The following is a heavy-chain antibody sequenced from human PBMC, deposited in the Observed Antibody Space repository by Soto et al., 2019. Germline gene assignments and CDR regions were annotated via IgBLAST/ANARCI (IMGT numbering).Heavy chain of an antibody. CDR3: ARQRFPVSLQQLVLGYVVRCLAF. V-gene: IGHV4-31*03. CDR2: IYYSGST. CDR1: YGSSISRGDH. D-gene: IGHD6-13*01. Sequence: SETLPLTYTVAYGSSISRGDHHTWKRKKPGKGLEWIGYIYYSGSTYYNPSLKSRVTISVDTSKNQFSLKLSSVTAADTAVYYCARQRFPVSLQQLVLGYVVRCLAFWG. J-gene: IGHJ6*01.